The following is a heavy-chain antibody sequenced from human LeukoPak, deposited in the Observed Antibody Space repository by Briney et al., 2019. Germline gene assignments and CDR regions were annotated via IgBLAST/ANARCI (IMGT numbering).Heavy chain of an antibody. J-gene: IGHJ6*02. D-gene: IGHD3-9*01. Sequence: PSETLSLTCTVSGGSISSYYWSWIRQPPGKGLEWIGYIYYSGSTNYSPSLKSRVTISVDTSKNQFSLKLSSVTAADTAVYYCARMGLLRYFDWLPTEDYYYGMDVWGQGTTVTVSS. CDR1: GGSISSYY. V-gene: IGHV4-59*01. CDR2: IYYSGST. CDR3: ARMGLLRYFDWLPTEDYYYGMDV.